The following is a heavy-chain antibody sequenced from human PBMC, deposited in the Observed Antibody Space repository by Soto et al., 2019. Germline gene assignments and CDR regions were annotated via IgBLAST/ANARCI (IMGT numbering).Heavy chain of an antibody. CDR1: GFTFSSYA. CDR2: ISYDGSNK. D-gene: IGHD3-10*01. CDR3: ARNRLRYGSGSSFDY. Sequence: GGSLRLSCAASGFTFSSYAMHWVRQAPGKGLEWVAVISYDGSNKYYADSVKGRSTISRDNSKNTLYLQMNSLRAEDTAVYYCARNRLRYGSGSSFDYWGQGTLVTVSS. V-gene: IGHV3-30*04. J-gene: IGHJ4*02.